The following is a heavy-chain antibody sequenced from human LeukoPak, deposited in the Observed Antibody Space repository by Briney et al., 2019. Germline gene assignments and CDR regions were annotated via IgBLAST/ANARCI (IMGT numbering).Heavy chain of an antibody. D-gene: IGHD2-15*01. Sequence: SETLSLTCTVSGGSISNSYWNWIRQPPGKGLEWIGYIYYSGTTKYNPSLTSRVTISVDTSKNQFSLKLSSVTAADTAVYYCARAGGYCSGGSCTEPYNWFDPWGQGTLVTVSS. CDR3: ARAGGYCSGGSCTEPYNWFDP. V-gene: IGHV4-59*01. CDR2: IYYSGTT. J-gene: IGHJ5*02. CDR1: GGSISNSY.